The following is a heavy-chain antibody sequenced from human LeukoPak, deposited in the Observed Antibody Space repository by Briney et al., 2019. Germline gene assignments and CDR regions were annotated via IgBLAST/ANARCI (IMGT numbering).Heavy chain of an antibody. CDR3: AGEHTHRRSYSGSFPIDY. J-gene: IGHJ4*02. Sequence: GASVKVSCKASGYTFTGYYMHWVRQAPGQGLEWMGWINPNSGGTNYAQKFQGRVTMTRDTSISTAYMELSRLRSEDTAVYYCAGEHTHRRSYSGSFPIDYWGQGTLVTVSS. V-gene: IGHV1-2*02. D-gene: IGHD1-26*01. CDR1: GYTFTGYY. CDR2: INPNSGGT.